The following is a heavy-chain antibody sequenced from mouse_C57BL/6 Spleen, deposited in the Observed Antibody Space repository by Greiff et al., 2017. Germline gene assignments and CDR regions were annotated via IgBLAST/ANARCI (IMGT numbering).Heavy chain of an antibody. J-gene: IGHJ2*01. Sequence: QVQLQQSGAELVKPGASVKISCKASGYAFSSYWMNWVKQRPGKGLEWIGQIYPGDGDTNYNGKFKGKATLTADNSSSTAYMQLSSLTSGDSAVYFCARRGDGSSLDYWGQGTTLTVSS. CDR1: GYAFSSYW. D-gene: IGHD1-1*01. V-gene: IGHV1-80*01. CDR2: IYPGDGDT. CDR3: ARRGDGSSLDY.